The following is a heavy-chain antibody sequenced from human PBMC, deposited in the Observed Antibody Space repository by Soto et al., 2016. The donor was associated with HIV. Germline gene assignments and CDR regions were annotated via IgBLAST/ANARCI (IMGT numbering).Heavy chain of an antibody. CDR2: IYTSGST. Sequence: QVQLQESGPGLVKPSQTLSLTCTVSGGSIGSGSYYWSWIRQPAGKGLEWIGRIYTSGSTNYNPSLKSRVTISVDTSKNQFSLKLSSVTAADTAVYYCARGHDFWSGYYYFDYGAREPWSPSPX. CDR1: GGSIGSGSYY. D-gene: IGHD3-3*01. V-gene: IGHV4-61*02. J-gene: IGHJ4*02. CDR3: ARGHDFWSGYYYFD.